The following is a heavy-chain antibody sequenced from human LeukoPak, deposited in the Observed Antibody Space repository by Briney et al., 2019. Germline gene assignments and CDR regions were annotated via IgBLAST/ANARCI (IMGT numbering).Heavy chain of an antibody. CDR3: GRGSVGFGELNY. CDR1: GFTFSSYS. D-gene: IGHD3-10*01. CDR2: ISSSSSYI. J-gene: IGHJ4*02. Sequence: GGSLRLSCAASGFTFSSYSMNWVRQAPGKGLEWVSSISSSSSYIYYADSVKGRFTISRDNAKNSLYLQMNSLRAEDTAVYYCGRGSVGFGELNYWGQGTLVTVSS. V-gene: IGHV3-21*01.